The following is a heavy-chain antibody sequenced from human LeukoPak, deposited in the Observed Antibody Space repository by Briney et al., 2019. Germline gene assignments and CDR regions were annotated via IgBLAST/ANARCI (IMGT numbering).Heavy chain of an antibody. Sequence: GGSLRLSCAASGVALSSYAMSWVRQAPGKGLEWVSGISGSGGSTYYADSVKGRFTISRDISKNTLYLQMNSLRAEDTAVYYCARDLSLGADYWGQGTLVTVSS. CDR2: ISGSGGST. V-gene: IGHV3-23*01. D-gene: IGHD3-10*01. CDR1: GVALSSYA. J-gene: IGHJ4*02. CDR3: ARDLSLGADY.